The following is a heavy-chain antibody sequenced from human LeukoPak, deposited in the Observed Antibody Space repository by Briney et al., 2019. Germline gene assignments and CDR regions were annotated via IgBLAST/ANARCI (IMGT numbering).Heavy chain of an antibody. CDR1: GFTFSNYN. Sequence: GGSLRLSCAASGFTFSNYNMNWVRQAPGKGLEWVSAISGSGGSTYYADSVKGRFTISRDNSKNTLYLQMNSLRAEDTAVYYCAKDNSGYEKYFDYWGQGTLVTVSS. J-gene: IGHJ4*02. V-gene: IGHV3-23*01. CDR3: AKDNSGYEKYFDY. CDR2: ISGSGGST. D-gene: IGHD5-12*01.